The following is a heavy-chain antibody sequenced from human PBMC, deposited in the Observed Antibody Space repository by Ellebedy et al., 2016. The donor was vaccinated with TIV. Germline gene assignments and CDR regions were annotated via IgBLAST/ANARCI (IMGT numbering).Heavy chain of an antibody. V-gene: IGHV3-21*06. CDR3: ARGWSTPDS. CDR1: GFTFSNYN. D-gene: IGHD2-15*01. CDR2: IRSTGSDK. Sequence: PGGSLRLSCVASGFTFSNYNMNGVRQSPGKGLEWVSSIRSTGSDKYYAKSVKGRFTISRDNAQNTLFLQMNSLRVEDTAVYYCARGWSTPDSWGQGTLVIVSS. J-gene: IGHJ4*02.